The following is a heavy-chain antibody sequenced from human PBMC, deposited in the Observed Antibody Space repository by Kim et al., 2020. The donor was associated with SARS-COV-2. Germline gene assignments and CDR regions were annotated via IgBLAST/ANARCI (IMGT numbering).Heavy chain of an antibody. Sequence: SETLSLTCTVSNGSISGHYWGWIRQPPGKGLEWIGYVHFSGGRNYNPSLKSRVSTSVDTSRNQFSLNLYSLTAADTAVYYCARYLCPTGTCYGFDHWGQGALVSVSS. CDR3: ARYLCPTGTCYGFDH. CDR1: NGSISGHY. D-gene: IGHD2-8*02. V-gene: IGHV4-59*08. CDR2: VHFSGGR. J-gene: IGHJ4*02.